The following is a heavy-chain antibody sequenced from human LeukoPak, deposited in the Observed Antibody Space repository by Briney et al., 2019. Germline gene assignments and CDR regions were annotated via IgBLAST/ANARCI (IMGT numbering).Heavy chain of an antibody. CDR3: AKDRVSYYYDSSGYD. CDR1: GFTFSSYG. CDR2: ISYDGSNK. Sequence: PGGSLRLSCAASGFTFSSYGMHWVRQAPGKGLEWVAVISYDGSNKYYADSVKGRFTISRDNSKNTLYLQMNSLRAEDTAVYYCAKDRVSYYYDSSGYDWGQGPLVTVSS. J-gene: IGHJ4*02. D-gene: IGHD3-22*01. V-gene: IGHV3-30*18.